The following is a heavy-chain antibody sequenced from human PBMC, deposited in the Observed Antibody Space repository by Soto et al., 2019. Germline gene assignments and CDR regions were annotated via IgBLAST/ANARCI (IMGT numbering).Heavy chain of an antibody. D-gene: IGHD3-10*01. CDR1: GDSISSRNW. Sequence: SETLSLTCAVSGDSISSRNWWNWVRQPPGKGLEWIGQISHVGNSNYNPSLQSRLTISVDKSKNQFSLELSSVTAADTAVYYCAREGGYYGSGSLNYYYYYGMDVWGQGTTVTVSS. J-gene: IGHJ6*02. CDR2: ISHVGNS. V-gene: IGHV4-4*02. CDR3: AREGGYYGSGSLNYYYYYGMDV.